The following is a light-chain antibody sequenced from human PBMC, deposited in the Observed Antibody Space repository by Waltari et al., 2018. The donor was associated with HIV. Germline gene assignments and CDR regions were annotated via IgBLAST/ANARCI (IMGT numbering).Light chain of an antibody. CDR3: QSYDSSLSVWV. CDR2: GNS. Sequence: QSVLTQPPSVSGAPGQRVTISCTGSSSTIGAGYDVTWYQQLPGTAPKPLIYGNSNRPSGVPDRFSGSKSGTSASLAITGLLAEDEADYYCQSYDSSLSVWVFGGGTKLTVL. CDR1: SSTIGAGYD. V-gene: IGLV1-40*01. J-gene: IGLJ3*02.